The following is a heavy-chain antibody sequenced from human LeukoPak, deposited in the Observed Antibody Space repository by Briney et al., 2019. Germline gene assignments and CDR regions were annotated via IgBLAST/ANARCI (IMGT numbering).Heavy chain of an antibody. CDR2: ISGSGGST. D-gene: IGHD3-22*01. J-gene: IGHJ4*02. CDR1: GFTFSSYA. Sequence: GGSLRLSCAASGFTFSSYAMSWVRQAPGKGLEWASAISGSGGSTYYADSVKGRFTISRDNSKNTLYLQMNSLRAEDTAVYYCAKETGGYYDSSGSPVWGQGTLVTVSS. V-gene: IGHV3-23*01. CDR3: AKETGGYYDSSGSPV.